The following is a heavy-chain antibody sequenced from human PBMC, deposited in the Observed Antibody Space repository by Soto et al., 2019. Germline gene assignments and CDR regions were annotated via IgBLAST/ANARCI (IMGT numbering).Heavy chain of an antibody. D-gene: IGHD6-19*01. V-gene: IGHV1-69*13. CDR1: GGTFSSYA. J-gene: IGHJ6*02. CDR2: IIPIFGTA. CDR3: ARESGVAGTTLRFYYYGMDV. Sequence: GASVKVSCKASGGTFSSYAISRVRQAPGQGLEWMGGIIPIFGTANYAQKFQGRVTITADESTSTAYMELSSLRSEDTAVYYCARESGVAGTTLRFYYYGMDVWGQGTTVTVSS.